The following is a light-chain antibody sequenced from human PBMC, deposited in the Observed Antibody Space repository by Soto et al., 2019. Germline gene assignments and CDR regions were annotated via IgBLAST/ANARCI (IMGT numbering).Light chain of an antibody. CDR2: GAS. Sequence: DIVSTQSPGTLSLSPGERATLSCRASQSVTSSYLAWYQHKPGQAPRLLIYGASSRATGIPDRFSGSGSGTDFTLTISRLEPEDFAVYYCQQYGISAFTFGPGTKVDIK. CDR1: QSVTSSY. J-gene: IGKJ3*01. CDR3: QQYGISAFT. V-gene: IGKV3-20*01.